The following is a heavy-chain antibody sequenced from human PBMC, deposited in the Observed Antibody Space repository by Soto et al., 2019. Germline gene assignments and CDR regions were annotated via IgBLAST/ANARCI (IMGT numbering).Heavy chain of an antibody. CDR1: GYTFTSYD. CDR3: AREYSSSSSGGYYYYYGMDV. J-gene: IGHJ6*02. CDR2: MNPNSGNT. D-gene: IGHD6-6*01. V-gene: IGHV1-8*01. Sequence: ASVKVSCKASGYTFTSYDINWVRQATGQGLEWMGWMNPNSGNTGYAQKFQGRVTMTRNTSISTAYMELSSLRSEDTAVYYCAREYSSSSSGGYYYYYGMDVWGQGTTATVSS.